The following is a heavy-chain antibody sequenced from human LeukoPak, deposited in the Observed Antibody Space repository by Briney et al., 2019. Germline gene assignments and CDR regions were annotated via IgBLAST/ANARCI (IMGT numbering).Heavy chain of an antibody. Sequence: ASVKVSCKASGGTFSSYAISWVRQAPGQGLEWMGGIIPIFGTANYAQKFQGRVTITRDTSASTAYMELSSLRSEDTAVYYCATNYDILTGYSDWGQGTLVTVSS. D-gene: IGHD3-9*01. CDR3: ATNYDILTGYSD. CDR2: IIPIFGTA. CDR1: GGTFSSYA. J-gene: IGHJ4*02. V-gene: IGHV1-69*05.